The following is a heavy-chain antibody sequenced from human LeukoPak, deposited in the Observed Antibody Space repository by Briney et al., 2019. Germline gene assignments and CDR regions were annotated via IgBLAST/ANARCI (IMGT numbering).Heavy chain of an antibody. CDR1: GFTFSSYG. V-gene: IGHV3-30*18. CDR2: ISYDGSNK. J-gene: IGHJ4*02. CDR3: AKGELRYFDWLNY. Sequence: GGSLRLSCAASGFTFSSYGMHWVRQAPGKGLEWVAVISYDGSNKYYADSVKGRFTISRDNSKNTLYLQMNSLRAEDTAVYYCAKGELRYFDWLNYWGQGTLVTASS. D-gene: IGHD3-9*01.